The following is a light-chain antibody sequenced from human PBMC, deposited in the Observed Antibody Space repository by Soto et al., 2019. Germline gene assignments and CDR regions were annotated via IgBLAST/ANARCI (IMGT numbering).Light chain of an antibody. CDR3: CSYAGSYFGV. Sequence: QSALTQPRSVSGSPGQSVTISCTGTTSDVGGYNYVSWYQQHPGKAPKLMIYDVTKRPSGVPDRFSGSKSGNTASLTISGLQDEDEADYYCCSYAGSYFGVFGGGTKLTVL. J-gene: IGLJ3*02. CDR1: TSDVGGYNY. V-gene: IGLV2-11*01. CDR2: DVT.